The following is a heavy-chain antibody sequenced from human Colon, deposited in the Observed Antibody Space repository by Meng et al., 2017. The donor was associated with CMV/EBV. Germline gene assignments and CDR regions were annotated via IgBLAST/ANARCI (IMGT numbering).Heavy chain of an antibody. J-gene: IGHJ5*02. CDR1: GGSISGHY. CDR3: GRAGARGVPIDL. V-gene: IGHV4-4*07. CDR2: IYSNGRI. D-gene: IGHD3-10*01. Sequence: QVQLQESGPGLVKPSETLSLTCTVSGGSISGHYWTWIRRPAGEGLQWLGRIYSNGRIDENYSLRSRVTISVDTSKNQLSLRLTSVTAADTAVYYCGRAGARGVPIDLWGRGTLVTVSS.